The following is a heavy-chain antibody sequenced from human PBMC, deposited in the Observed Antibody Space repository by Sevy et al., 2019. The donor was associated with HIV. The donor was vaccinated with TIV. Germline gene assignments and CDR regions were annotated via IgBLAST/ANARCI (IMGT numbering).Heavy chain of an antibody. CDR2: VRNDGSNK. CDR1: GFSLTTSD. V-gene: IGHV3-30*02. Sequence: GGSLRLSCAASGFSLTTSDMHWVRQAPGKGLEWVAYVRNDGSNKYYADSVRDQFTISRDSPKNTLYLQMNSLRDEDTAIYYCARGRKTTEEWLEELDYYYGLDVWGQGTTVTVS. J-gene: IGHJ6*02. CDR3: ARGRKTTEEWLEELDYYYGLDV. D-gene: IGHD2-8*01.